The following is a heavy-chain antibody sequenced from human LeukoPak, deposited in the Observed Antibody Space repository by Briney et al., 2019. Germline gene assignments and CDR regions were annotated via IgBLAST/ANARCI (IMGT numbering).Heavy chain of an antibody. V-gene: IGHV4-39*01. Sequence: SETLSLTCTVSGGSISSNGYYWDWIRQPPGKELEWIGSIYYSGSTYYNPSLTSRVTISVDTSKNQFSLKLSSVTAADTAVYYCARLLRWVYYFDSWGQGTLVTVSS. CDR2: IYYSGST. CDR1: GGSISSNGYY. J-gene: IGHJ4*02. CDR3: ARLLRWVYYFDS. D-gene: IGHD2-21*01.